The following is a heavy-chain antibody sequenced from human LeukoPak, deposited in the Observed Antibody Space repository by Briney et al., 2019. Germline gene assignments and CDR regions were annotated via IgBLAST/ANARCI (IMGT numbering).Heavy chain of an antibody. CDR1: GFTFDDYA. V-gene: IGHV3-9*01. CDR3: AKGITMVRGKYYYYGMDV. Sequence: GGSLRLSCAASGFTFDDYAMHWVRQAPGKGLEWVSGISWNSGSIGYADSVKGLFTISRDNAKNSLYLQMNSLRAEDTALYYCAKGITMVRGKYYYYGMDVWGQGTTVTVSS. J-gene: IGHJ6*02. D-gene: IGHD3-10*01. CDR2: ISWNSGSI.